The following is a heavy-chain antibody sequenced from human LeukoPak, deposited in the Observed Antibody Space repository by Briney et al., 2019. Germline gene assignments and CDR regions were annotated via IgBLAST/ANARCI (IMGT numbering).Heavy chain of an antibody. D-gene: IGHD4-23*01. Sequence: QPGGSLRLSCEASGFTFSSYAMSWVRQAPGKGLAWVSVISSSADSTYYADSVKGRFTISRDNSKNTLYLQMNNLRAEDTAVYYCAKPLEKYIYGGNFDYWGQGILVTVSS. J-gene: IGHJ4*02. CDR3: AKPLEKYIYGGNFDY. V-gene: IGHV3-23*01. CDR2: ISSSADST. CDR1: GFTFSSYA.